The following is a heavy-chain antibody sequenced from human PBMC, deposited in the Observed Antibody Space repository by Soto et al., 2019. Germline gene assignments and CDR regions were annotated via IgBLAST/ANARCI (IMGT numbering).Heavy chain of an antibody. V-gene: IGHV3-73*01. D-gene: IGHD3-3*01. CDR3: RVVRIPSQAGMDV. Sequence: GGSLRLSCAASGFTFSGSAMHWVRQASGKGLEWVGRIRSKANSYATAYAASVKGRFTISRDDSKNTAYLQMNSLKTEDTAVYYCRVVRIPSQAGMDVWGQGTTVTVSS. CDR2: IRSKANSYAT. J-gene: IGHJ6*02. CDR1: GFTFSGSA.